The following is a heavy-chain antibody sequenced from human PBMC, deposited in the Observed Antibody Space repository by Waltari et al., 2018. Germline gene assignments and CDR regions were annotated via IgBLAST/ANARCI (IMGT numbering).Heavy chain of an antibody. Sequence: EVQLVESGGGLVQPGGSLRLSCAASGFTFSSYWMSWVRQTPGKGLGWVANIKQDGSEKYYLDSVKVRFTISRDNAKNSLYLQMNSLRAEDTAVYYCASAPYCGGDCYSGYYFDFWGQGTLVTVSS. CDR3: ASAPYCGGDCYSGYYFDF. V-gene: IGHV3-7*01. J-gene: IGHJ4*02. D-gene: IGHD2-21*02. CDR2: IKQDGSEK. CDR1: GFTFSSYW.